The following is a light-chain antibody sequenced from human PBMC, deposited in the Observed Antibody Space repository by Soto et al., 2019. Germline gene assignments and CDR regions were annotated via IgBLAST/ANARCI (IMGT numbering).Light chain of an antibody. CDR3: QQYYSWPLT. V-gene: IGKV3-15*01. CDR2: DAS. Sequence: EIVITKSPATLSVSPGERATLSCRASQSTNNYITWYQQKPGQAPRLLIDDASTRATGVPARFSGSGSGTEFTLTISSLQSEDFAVYYCQQYYSWPLTFGGGTKVDIK. CDR1: QSTNNY. J-gene: IGKJ4*01.